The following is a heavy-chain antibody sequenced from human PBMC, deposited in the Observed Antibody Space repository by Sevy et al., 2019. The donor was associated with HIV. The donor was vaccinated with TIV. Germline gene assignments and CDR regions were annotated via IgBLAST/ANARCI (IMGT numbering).Heavy chain of an antibody. Sequence: GSLRLSCAASGFTFSDYDMHWVRQAPGKGLEWVAVMSHDGNYKNHADSVKVRFTISRDNFKNTLYLQMNSLRVEDTAVYFCARIFSCGGDCYYLDYWGQGAPVTVSS. CDR3: ARIFSCGGDCYYLDY. CDR2: MSHDGNYK. D-gene: IGHD2-21*02. J-gene: IGHJ4*02. V-gene: IGHV3-30*04. CDR1: GFTFSDYD.